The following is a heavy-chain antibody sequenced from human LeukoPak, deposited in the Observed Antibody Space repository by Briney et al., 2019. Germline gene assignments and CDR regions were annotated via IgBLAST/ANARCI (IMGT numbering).Heavy chain of an antibody. Sequence: GGSLRLSCAASGFTFSSYSMNWVRQAPGKGLEWVAVISYDGSNKYYADSVKGRFTISRDNSKNTLYLQMNSLRAEDTAVYYCANGYYGVYWGQGTLVTVSS. CDR2: ISYDGSNK. V-gene: IGHV3-30*18. D-gene: IGHD3-10*01. J-gene: IGHJ4*02. CDR3: ANGYYGVY. CDR1: GFTFSSYS.